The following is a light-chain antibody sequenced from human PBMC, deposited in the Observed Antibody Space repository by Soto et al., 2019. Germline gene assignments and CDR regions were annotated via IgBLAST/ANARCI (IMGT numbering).Light chain of an antibody. CDR3: QQYNKWPLIT. V-gene: IGKV3-15*01. J-gene: IGKJ5*01. CDR2: DAS. CDR1: QNVYNN. Sequence: EMAMTQSPATLSVSPGERAIFSCRASQNVYNNLAWYQQKPGQAPRLLIFDASTRATGIPARFSGSGSGTEFTLAISGLQSEDFAIYYCQQYNKWPLITFGQGTRLEIK.